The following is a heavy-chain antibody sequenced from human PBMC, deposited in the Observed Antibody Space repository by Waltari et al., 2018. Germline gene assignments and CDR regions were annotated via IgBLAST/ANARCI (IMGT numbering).Heavy chain of an antibody. CDR2: ISPSSGGT. CDR3: ARETSSGWL. J-gene: IGHJ4*02. CDR1: GYPFTYYY. Sequence: QVQLVQSGAEVKNPGASVKVSCEASGYPFTYYYIHGVRQAPGQGLEWMGRISPSSGGTSYAQKFQGRVSMTRDTSINTAFMELSSLRSDDTAMFYCARETSSGWLWGQGTLVTVSS. V-gene: IGHV1-2*06. D-gene: IGHD6-19*01.